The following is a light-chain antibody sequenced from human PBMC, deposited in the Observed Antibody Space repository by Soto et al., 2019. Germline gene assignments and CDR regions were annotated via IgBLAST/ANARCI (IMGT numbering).Light chain of an antibody. J-gene: IGLJ1*01. CDR2: EDD. V-gene: IGLV6-57*02. CDR1: SGSIANNY. CDR3: QTWDPPFHV. Sequence: NFMLTQPHSVSESPGKTVTISCTGSSGSIANNYVQWNQQRPGSAPTIVIYEDDQRPSGVPDRFSGSSSGADHYLTISSLQSEDEADYYCQTWDPPFHVFGAGTKLTVL.